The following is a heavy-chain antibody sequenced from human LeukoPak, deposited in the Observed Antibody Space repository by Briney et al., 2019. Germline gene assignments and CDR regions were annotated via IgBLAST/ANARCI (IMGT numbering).Heavy chain of an antibody. J-gene: IGHJ4*02. CDR1: GFTFSSYA. CDR3: ARLGHSLVAYYDILTGYESLDY. D-gene: IGHD3-9*01. V-gene: IGHV3-30-3*01. CDR2: ISYDGSNK. Sequence: GGSLRLSCAASGFTFSSYAMSWVRQAPGKGLEWVAVISYDGSNKYYADSVKGRFTISRDNSKNTLYLQMNSLRAEDTAVYYCARLGHSLVAYYDILTGYESLDYWGQGTLVTVSS.